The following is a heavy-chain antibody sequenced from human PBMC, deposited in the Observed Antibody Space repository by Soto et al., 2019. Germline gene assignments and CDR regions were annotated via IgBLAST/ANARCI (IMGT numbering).Heavy chain of an antibody. V-gene: IGHV4-59*08. Sequence: QVQLQESGPGLVKPSETLSLTCTVSGGSISSYYWSWIRQPPGKGLEWIGYIYYSGSTNYNPSLKSRVTISVDTSKNQFSLKLSSVTAADTAVYYCARTPGESFDYWGQGTLVTVSS. CDR2: IYYSGST. CDR3: ARTPGESFDY. J-gene: IGHJ4*02. CDR1: GGSISSYY.